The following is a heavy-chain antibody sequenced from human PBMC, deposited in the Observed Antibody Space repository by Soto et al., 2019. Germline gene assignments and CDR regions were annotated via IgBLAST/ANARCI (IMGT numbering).Heavy chain of an antibody. Sequence: SVKVSCKASGGTFSSYTISWVRQAPGQGLEWMGRIIPILGIANYAQKFQGRVTITADKSTSTAYMELSSLRSEDTAVYYCARRPGGRGYYYGMDVWGQGTTVTVSS. CDR3: ARRPGGRGYYYGMDV. CDR2: IIPILGIA. D-gene: IGHD2-15*01. J-gene: IGHJ6*02. V-gene: IGHV1-69*02. CDR1: GGTFSSYT.